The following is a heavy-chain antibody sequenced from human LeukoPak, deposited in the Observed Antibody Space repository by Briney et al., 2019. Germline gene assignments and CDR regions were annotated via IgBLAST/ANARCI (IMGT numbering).Heavy chain of an antibody. CDR3: ARDANYHDSSVYYDAFDI. CDR2: ISYDGSNK. D-gene: IGHD3-22*01. Sequence: PGGSLRLSCAASGFTFSSYAMHWVRQAPGKGLEWVAVISYDGSNKYYADSVKGRFTISRDNSKNTLYLQMNSLRAEDTAVYYCARDANYHDSSVYYDAFDIWGQGTMVTVSS. J-gene: IGHJ3*02. CDR1: GFTFSSYA. V-gene: IGHV3-30-3*01.